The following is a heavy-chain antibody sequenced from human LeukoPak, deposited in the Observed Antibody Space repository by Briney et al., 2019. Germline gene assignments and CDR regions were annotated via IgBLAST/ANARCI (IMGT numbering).Heavy chain of an antibody. CDR1: GFTFNSYG. V-gene: IGHV3-21*05. CDR2: ISSSDYT. J-gene: IGHJ5*02. D-gene: IGHD6-25*01. Sequence: GGSLRLSCAASGFTFNSYGMFWVRQAPGKGLEWVSYISSSDYTNYADSVRGRFTISRDNAKNSLYLQMNSLRAEDTAFYYYARAPGYSSAWGQGTLVTVSS. CDR3: ARAPGYSSA.